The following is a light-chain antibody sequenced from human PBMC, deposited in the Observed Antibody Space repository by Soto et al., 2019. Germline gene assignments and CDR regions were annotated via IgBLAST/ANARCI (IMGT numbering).Light chain of an antibody. CDR3: SSYTRSSTLDVI. CDR1: ISDVGHYNY. Sequence: QSALTQPASVSGSPGQSITISCTGTISDVGHYNYVSWYQQHPGKVPTLIIYEVSSRPSGVSNRFFGSKSGNTASLTISGLQAEDEADYYCSSYTRSSTLDVIFGGGTKLTVL. V-gene: IGLV2-14*01. CDR2: EVS. J-gene: IGLJ2*01.